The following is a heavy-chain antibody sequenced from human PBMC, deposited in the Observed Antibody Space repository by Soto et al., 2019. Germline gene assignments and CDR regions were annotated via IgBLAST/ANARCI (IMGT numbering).Heavy chain of an antibody. D-gene: IGHD6-19*01. J-gene: IGHJ4*02. V-gene: IGHV5-51*01. CDR3: VAATYSSGWNG. CDR1: GYSFTNYW. Sequence: SGESLKISCKGSGYSFTNYWIGWVRQMPGEGLEWMGIIHPGNSDTRYRPSFQGQVTISVDKSISTAYLQWSSLKASDTGMYYCVAATYSSGWNGWGQGTLVTVSS. CDR2: IHPGNSDT.